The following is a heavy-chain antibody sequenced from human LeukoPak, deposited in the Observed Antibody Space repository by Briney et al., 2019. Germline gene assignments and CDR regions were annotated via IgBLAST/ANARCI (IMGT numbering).Heavy chain of an antibody. CDR3: AREEYYYGSGSYYDPRYNWFDP. CDR1: GDSVSSNSAA. Sequence: SQTLSLTCAISGDSVSSNSAAWNWIRQSPSRGLEWLERTYYRSNGYNDYAVSVKSRIAINPDTSKNQFSLQLNSVTPEDTAVYYCAREEYYYGSGSYYDPRYNWFDPWGQGTLVTVSS. D-gene: IGHD3-10*01. V-gene: IGHV6-1*01. CDR2: TYYRSNGYN. J-gene: IGHJ5*02.